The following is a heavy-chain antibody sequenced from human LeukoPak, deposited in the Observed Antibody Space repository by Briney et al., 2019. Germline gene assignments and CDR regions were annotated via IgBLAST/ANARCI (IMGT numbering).Heavy chain of an antibody. V-gene: IGHV3-15*01. D-gene: IGHD1-26*01. CDR1: GLTFSGAG. CDR3: STDLSAHWEPF. Sequence: PGGSLRLSCAVSGLTFSGAGMSWVRQAPGKGLEWVARIKRKVDGGATEYGGPVKGRFVVSRDNSKNTLYLRMTSLKTEDTAVYYCSTDLSAHWEPFWGQGTLVTVSS. CDR2: IKRKVDGGAT. J-gene: IGHJ4*02.